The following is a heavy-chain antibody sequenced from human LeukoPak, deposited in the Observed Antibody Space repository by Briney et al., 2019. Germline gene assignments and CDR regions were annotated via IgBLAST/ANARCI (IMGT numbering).Heavy chain of an antibody. Sequence: GGSLRLSCAASVFTFSSYSMNWVRQAPGKGLEWVSYISSSSSTIYYADSVKGRFTISRDNAKNSLYLQMNSLRDEDTAVYYCARAGYCSGGSCYYDYWGQGTLVTVSS. CDR1: VFTFSSYS. D-gene: IGHD2-15*01. CDR2: ISSSSSTI. J-gene: IGHJ4*02. CDR3: ARAGYCSGGSCYYDY. V-gene: IGHV3-48*02.